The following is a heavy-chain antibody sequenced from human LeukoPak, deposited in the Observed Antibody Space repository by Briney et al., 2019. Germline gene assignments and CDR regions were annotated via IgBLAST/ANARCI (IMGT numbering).Heavy chain of an antibody. D-gene: IGHD6-6*01. CDR3: AAESIAAHPPHFDY. Sequence: GGSLRLSCAASGFTVSSNYMSWVRQAPGKGLEWVSVIYSGGSTHYADSVKGRFTISRDNSKNTLNLQMNSLRAEDTAVYYCAAESIAAHPPHFDYWGQGTLVIVCS. V-gene: IGHV3-66*01. CDR1: GFTVSSNY. J-gene: IGHJ4*02. CDR2: IYSGGST.